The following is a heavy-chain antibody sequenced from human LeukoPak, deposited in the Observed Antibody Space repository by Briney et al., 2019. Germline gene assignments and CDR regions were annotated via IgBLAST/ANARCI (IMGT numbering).Heavy chain of an antibody. V-gene: IGHV4-39*01. CDR3: ARHQKAARGTLDY. D-gene: IGHD1-1*01. Sequence: SETLCLTCTVSGGSISSSSYYWGWIRQPPGKGLEWIVSIYYSGSTYYNPSLKSRVTISVDTSNNQFSLKLSSVTAADTAVYYCARHQKAARGTLDYWGQGTLVTVSS. CDR1: GGSISSSSYY. CDR2: IYYSGST. J-gene: IGHJ4*02.